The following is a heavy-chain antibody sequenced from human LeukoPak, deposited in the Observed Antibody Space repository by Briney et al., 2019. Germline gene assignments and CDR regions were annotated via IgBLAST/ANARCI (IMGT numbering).Heavy chain of an antibody. CDR1: GFTFCNHL. CDR2: ISRSSGTI. Sequence: PRGSLRLSCALSGFTFCNHLINWVRQAAGNGPEWVASISRSSGTIYYSDSIRGLFTIASDNAGNSLFLQMNSLRVEDTAVYFCARGAIGCNSVTCHFGPFDIWGQGTVVTVSS. CDR3: ARGAIGCNSVTCHFGPFDI. J-gene: IGHJ3*02. V-gene: IGHV3-21*01. D-gene: IGHD2/OR15-2a*01.